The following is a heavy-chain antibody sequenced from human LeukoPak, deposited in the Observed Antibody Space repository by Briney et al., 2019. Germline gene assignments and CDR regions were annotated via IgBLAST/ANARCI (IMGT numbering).Heavy chain of an antibody. CDR1: RFTFSSYA. D-gene: IGHD3-3*01. CDR3: AKAYGRSFWSGYYDWFDP. Sequence: PGGSLRLSCAASRFTFSSYAMSWVRQAPGKGLEWVSAISGSGGSTYYADSVKGRFTISRDNSKNTLYLQMNSLRAEDTAVYYCAKAYGRSFWSGYYDWFDPWGQGTLVTVSS. CDR2: ISGSGGST. V-gene: IGHV3-23*01. J-gene: IGHJ5*02.